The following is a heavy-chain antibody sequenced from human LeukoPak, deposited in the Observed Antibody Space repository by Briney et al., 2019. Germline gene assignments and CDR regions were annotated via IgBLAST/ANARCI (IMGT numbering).Heavy chain of an antibody. CDR1: GYTFTSYY. CDR3: ARDLRLSDY. V-gene: IGHV1-46*01. J-gene: IGHJ4*02. CDR2: INPSGGST. Sequence: ASVKVSCKASGYTFTSYYMHWVRQAPGQGLEWMGIINPSGGSTSYAQKLQGRVTMTTDTSTSTAYMELRSLRSDDTAVYYCARDLRLSDYWGQGTLVTVSS.